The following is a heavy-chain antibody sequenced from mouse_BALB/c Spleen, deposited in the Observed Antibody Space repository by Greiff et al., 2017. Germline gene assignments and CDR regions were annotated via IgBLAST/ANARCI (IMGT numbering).Heavy chain of an antibody. CDR1: GYSITSDYA. D-gene: IGHD2-14*01. CDR2: ISYSGST. Sequence: VQLKESGPGLVKPSQSLSLTCTVTGYSITSDYAWNWIRQFPGNKLEWMGYISYSGSTSYNPSLKSRISITRDTSKNQFFLQLNSVTTEDTATYYWARKEYRYDAWFAYWGQGTLVTVSA. J-gene: IGHJ3*01. V-gene: IGHV3-2*02. CDR3: ARKEYRYDAWFAY.